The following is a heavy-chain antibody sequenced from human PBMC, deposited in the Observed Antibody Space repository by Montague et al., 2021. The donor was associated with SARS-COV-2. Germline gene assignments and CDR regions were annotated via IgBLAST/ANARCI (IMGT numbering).Heavy chain of an antibody. V-gene: IGHV4-39*01. J-gene: IGHJ5*02. CDR1: GDPIRSATYY. CDR2: IYYSGST. Sequence: SETLSLTCDVSGDPIRSATYYWAWIRQPPGRGLEWIGNIYYSGSTMYNPSLKSRVTVSVDTSKNQFSLHLNLVTAADTAVCYCARRLTGLEPPFDPWGQGTLVIVSS. D-gene: IGHD1-1*01. CDR3: ARRLTGLEPPFDP.